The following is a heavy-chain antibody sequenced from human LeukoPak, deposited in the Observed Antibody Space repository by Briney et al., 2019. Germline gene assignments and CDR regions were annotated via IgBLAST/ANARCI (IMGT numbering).Heavy chain of an antibody. CDR1: GGSFSGYY. D-gene: IGHD4-23*01. CDR3: ASGSTVGRGGFDY. J-gene: IGHJ4*02. V-gene: IGHV4-34*01. Sequence: TSETLSLTCAVYGGSFSGYYWCWIRQPPGKGLEWIGEINHSGSTNYNPSHKSRVTISVDTSKNQFSLKLSSVTAADTAVYYCASGSTVGRGGFDYWGQGTLVTVSS. CDR2: INHSGST.